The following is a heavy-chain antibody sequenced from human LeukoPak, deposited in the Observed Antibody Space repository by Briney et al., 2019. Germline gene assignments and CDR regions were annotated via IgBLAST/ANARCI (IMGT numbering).Heavy chain of an antibody. Sequence: GGSLRLSCAASGFTFSSYWMTWVRQAPGKGLEWVANIKRDGSAKYYVDSVKGRFTISRDNAKNSLYLQINSLGPEDTAVYYCARDPYSGNYGNYYYYYMDVWGRGTTVTVSS. CDR2: IKRDGSAK. CDR1: GFTFSSYW. J-gene: IGHJ6*03. D-gene: IGHD1-26*01. V-gene: IGHV3-7*01. CDR3: ARDPYSGNYGNYYYYYMDV.